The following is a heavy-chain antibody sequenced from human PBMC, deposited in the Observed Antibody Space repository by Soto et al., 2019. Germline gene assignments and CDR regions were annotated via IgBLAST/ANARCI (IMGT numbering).Heavy chain of an antibody. D-gene: IGHD1-26*01. CDR1: GFIFSSYA. Sequence: GGYLRLSCAASGFIFSSYAMSWVRQAPGKGLEWVSAFSGTTTSTYYAASVKGRFTISRGNSKNTLYLQMNSLKAEDTAVYYCAKGQKWELPFDYWGQGALVTVSS. V-gene: IGHV3-23*01. J-gene: IGHJ4*02. CDR3: AKGQKWELPFDY. CDR2: FSGTTTST.